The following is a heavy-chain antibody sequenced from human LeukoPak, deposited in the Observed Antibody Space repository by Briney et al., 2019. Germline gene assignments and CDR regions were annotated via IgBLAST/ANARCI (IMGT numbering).Heavy chain of an antibody. CDR1: GFRFSYSW. CDR2: MKTDGSTI. D-gene: IGHD3-10*01. CDR3: ARGADHGGSYYPD. Sequence: GGSLRLSCAASGFRFSYSWMYWVRQGPGKGPVWVSRMKTDGSTIEYADSVKGRFTISRDNAKNTLFLQMSSLRVEDTAVYYCARGADHGGSYYPDWGQGTRVTVS. V-gene: IGHV3-74*01. J-gene: IGHJ4*02.